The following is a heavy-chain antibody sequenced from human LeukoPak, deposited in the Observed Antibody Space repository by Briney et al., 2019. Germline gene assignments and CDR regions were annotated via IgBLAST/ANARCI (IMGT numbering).Heavy chain of an antibody. V-gene: IGHV3-30*18. J-gene: IGHJ4*02. CDR3: AKDAAGAGTTTFDY. D-gene: IGHD6-19*01. CDR1: GFTFSSYG. Sequence: GGSLRLSCAASGFTFSSYGMHWVRQAPGKGLEWVAVISYDGSNKYYADSVKGRFTISRDNSKNTLYLQMNSLRAEDTAVYYCAKDAAGAGTTTFDYWGQGPLVTVSS. CDR2: ISYDGSNK.